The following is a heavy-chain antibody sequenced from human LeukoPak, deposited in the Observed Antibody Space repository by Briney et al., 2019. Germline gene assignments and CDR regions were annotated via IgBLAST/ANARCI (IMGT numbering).Heavy chain of an antibody. J-gene: IGHJ5*02. V-gene: IGHV4-61*01. Sequence: PSETLSLTCTVSGGSVSSSYYYWNWVRQPPGKGLEWIGYIHHRGSTKYNPSLESRVTISIDTSKNQFSLRLSSVTAADTAVYYCARRQYWFDPWGQGTLVIVSS. CDR2: IHHRGST. CDR3: ARRQYWFDP. CDR1: GGSVSSSYYY.